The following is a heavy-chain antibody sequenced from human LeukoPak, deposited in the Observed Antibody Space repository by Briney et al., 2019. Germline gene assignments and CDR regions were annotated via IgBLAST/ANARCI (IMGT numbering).Heavy chain of an antibody. CDR3: ARDQTEIAVPDYYGMGV. J-gene: IGHJ6*02. CDR1: GGSISSGDYY. D-gene: IGHD6-19*01. CDR2: IYYSGST. Sequence: SETLSLTCTVSGGSISSGDYYWSWIRQPPGKGLEWIGYIYYSGSTYYNPSLKSRVTISVDTSKNQFSLQLNSVTPEDTAVYYCARDQTEIAVPDYYGMGVWGQGTTVTVSS. V-gene: IGHV4-30-4*01.